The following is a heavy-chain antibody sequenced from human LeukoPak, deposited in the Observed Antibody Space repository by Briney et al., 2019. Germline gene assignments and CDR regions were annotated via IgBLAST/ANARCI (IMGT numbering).Heavy chain of an antibody. CDR1: GGTFSSYA. CDR3: ARGYSSGWYFDY. V-gene: IGHV1-69*01. CDR2: IIPIFGTA. D-gene: IGHD6-19*01. J-gene: IGHJ4*02. Sequence: GASVKVSCKASGGTFSSYAISWVRQAPGQGLEWMGGIIPIFGTANYAQKFQGRVTITADESTSTAYMELSSLRSEGTAVYYCARGYSSGWYFDYWGQGTLVTVSS.